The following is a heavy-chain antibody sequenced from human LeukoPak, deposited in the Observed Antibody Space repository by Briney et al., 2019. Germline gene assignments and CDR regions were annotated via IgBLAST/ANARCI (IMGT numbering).Heavy chain of an antibody. V-gene: IGHV5-51*01. D-gene: IGHD2-15*01. Sequence: GESLQISCKGSGYSFTSYWIGWVRQMPGKGLEWMGIIYPGDSDTRYSPSFQGQVTISADQSISTAYLQWSSLKASDTAMYYCARRDCSGGSCYLYFDYWGQGTLVTVSS. CDR3: ARRDCSGGSCYLYFDY. CDR2: IYPGDSDT. J-gene: IGHJ4*02. CDR1: GYSFTSYW.